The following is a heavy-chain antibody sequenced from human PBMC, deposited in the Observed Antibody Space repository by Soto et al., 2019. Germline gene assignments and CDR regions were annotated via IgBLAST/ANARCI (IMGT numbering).Heavy chain of an antibody. Sequence: LRLSGTGGGFPFDDFAVDWVRQPPGKQPGWVGPIRNQRYQETTEYSAADKCRCTSSRETSSGIAYLQMNSLNIEDLAVDYCSGAGTPNTAYISLYWGQGTPVRLSS. V-gene: IGHV3-49*04. CDR2: IRNQRYQETT. D-gene: IGHD5-18*01. CDR1: GFPFDDFA. J-gene: IGHJ4*02. CDR3: SGAGTPNTAYISLY.